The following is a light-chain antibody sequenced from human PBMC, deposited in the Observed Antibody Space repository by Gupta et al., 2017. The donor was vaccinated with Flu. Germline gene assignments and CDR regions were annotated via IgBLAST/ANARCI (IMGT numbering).Light chain of an antibody. CDR3: AAWDDSLNVYV. J-gene: IGLJ1*01. Sequence: QSVLTQPPSASGTPGERVTISCSGSRSNIGVNSVNWYQQLPGTSPKLLIFSSDQRPSGAPDQFSGSKSGTSAFLAISGLQSEDEADYYCAAWDDSLNVYVSGTGTKVTVL. CDR2: SSD. V-gene: IGLV1-44*01. CDR1: RSNIGVNS.